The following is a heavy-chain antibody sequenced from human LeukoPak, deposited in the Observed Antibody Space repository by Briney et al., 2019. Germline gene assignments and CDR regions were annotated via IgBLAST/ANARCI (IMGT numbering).Heavy chain of an antibody. Sequence: SETLSLTCSVSGGSISSFYWNWIRQPPGKGLEWIGYISYSGSTVYNPSLKSRVTISVDTSKNQFSLKLSSVTAADTAVYYCAREDCSGGSCRDAFDIWGQGTMVTVSS. CDR3: AREDCSGGSCRDAFDI. V-gene: IGHV4-59*12. J-gene: IGHJ3*02. D-gene: IGHD2-15*01. CDR1: GGSISSFY. CDR2: ISYSGST.